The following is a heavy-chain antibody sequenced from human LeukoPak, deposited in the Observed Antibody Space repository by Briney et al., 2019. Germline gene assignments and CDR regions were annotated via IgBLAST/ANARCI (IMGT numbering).Heavy chain of an antibody. Sequence: SETLSPTCAVYGGSFSGYYWSWIRQPPGKGLEWIGEINHSGSTNYNPSLKSRVTISVDTSKNQFSLKLSSVTATDTAVYYCARSSGYSYGRHFDYWGQGTLITVSS. CDR3: ARSSGYSYGRHFDY. V-gene: IGHV4-34*01. D-gene: IGHD5-18*01. CDR2: INHSGST. J-gene: IGHJ4*02. CDR1: GGSFSGYY.